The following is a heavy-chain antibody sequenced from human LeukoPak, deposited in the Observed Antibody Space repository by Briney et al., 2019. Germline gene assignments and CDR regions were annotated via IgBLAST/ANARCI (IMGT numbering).Heavy chain of an antibody. CDR1: GFTFSSYE. CDR2: ISSSGSTI. CDR3: ARVDWFYYGMDV. D-gene: IGHD3/OR15-3a*01. V-gene: IGHV3-48*03. Sequence: GGSLRLSCAASGFTFSSYEMNWVRQAPGKGLEWVSYISSSGSTIYYADSVKGRFTISRDNAKNLLYLQMNSLRAEDTAVYYCARVDWFYYGMDVWGQGTTVTVSS. J-gene: IGHJ6*02.